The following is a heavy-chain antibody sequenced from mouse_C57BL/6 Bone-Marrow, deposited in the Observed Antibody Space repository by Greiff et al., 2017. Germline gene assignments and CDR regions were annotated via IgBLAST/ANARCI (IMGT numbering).Heavy chain of an antibody. V-gene: IGHV1-58*01. D-gene: IGHD1-1*01. CDR2: IYLGNGYT. J-gene: IGHJ3*01. CDR3: ARSPYYYGSSPPFAY. Sequence: VQLQQSGAELVRPGSSVKMSCKTSGYTFTSYGINWVKQRPGQGLEWIGYIYLGNGYTEYNEKFKGKATLTSDTSSSTAYMQLSSLTSEDSAIYFCARSPYYYGSSPPFAYGGQGTLVTVSA. CDR1: GYTFTSYG.